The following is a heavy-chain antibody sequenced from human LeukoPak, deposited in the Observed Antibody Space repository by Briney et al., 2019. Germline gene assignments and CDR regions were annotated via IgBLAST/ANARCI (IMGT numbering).Heavy chain of an antibody. CDR2: FDPEDGET. J-gene: IGHJ6*02. CDR3: ARSYYDSSGYPRDGMDV. Sequence: ASVKVSCKVSGYTLTELSMHWVRQAPGKGLEWMGGFDPEDGETIYAQKFQGRVTMTEDTSTDTAYMELSSLRSEDTAVYYCARSYYDSSGYPRDGMDVWGQGTTVTVSS. V-gene: IGHV1-24*01. CDR1: GYTLTELS. D-gene: IGHD3-22*01.